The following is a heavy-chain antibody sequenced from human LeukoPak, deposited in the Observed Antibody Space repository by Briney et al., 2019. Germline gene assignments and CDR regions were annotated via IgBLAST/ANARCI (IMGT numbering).Heavy chain of an antibody. CDR3: ARGHDTVVRVAARYYGMDV. D-gene: IGHD2-15*01. CDR2: ISVYNGDT. J-gene: IGHJ6*02. V-gene: IGHV1-18*01. CDR1: GYTFYNYA. Sequence: ASVKVSCKASGYTFYNYATNWVRQAPGQGLEWMGRISVYNGDTNYAQRFQGRVTMTADTSTSTAYIELRSLTSDDTAVYYCARGHDTVVRVAARYYGMDVWGQGTTVTVSS.